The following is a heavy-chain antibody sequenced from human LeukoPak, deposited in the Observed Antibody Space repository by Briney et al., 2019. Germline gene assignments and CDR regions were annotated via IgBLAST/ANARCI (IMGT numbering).Heavy chain of an antibody. CDR1: GFTFSNYW. D-gene: IGHD1-1*01. V-gene: IGHV3-7*01. CDR3: ARSTAGLDY. J-gene: IGHJ4*02. Sequence: GGSLRLSCAASGFTFSNYWMSWVRQAPGKGLEWVANIRQDGSEKYYVDSMRGRFTISRDNAKNSLYLQMSSLRAEDTAVYYRARSTAGLDYWGQGTLVTVSS. CDR2: IRQDGSEK.